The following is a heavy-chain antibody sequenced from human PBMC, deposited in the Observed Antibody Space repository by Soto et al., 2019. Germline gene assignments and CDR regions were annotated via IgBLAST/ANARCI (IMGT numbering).Heavy chain of an antibody. J-gene: IGHJ4*02. V-gene: IGHV4-59*01. CDR2: IYYSGNT. CDR1: GGSISSYF. CDR3: ARDLAAAGTPLFDF. Sequence: QVQLQESGPGLVKPSETLSLTCTVSGGSISSYFWSWIRQPPGKGLEWIGYIYYSGNTNYNPSLTSRCTISVDTSEKQLSRKLSSVTAADTAVYYCARDLAAAGTPLFDFWGQGTLVTVSS. D-gene: IGHD6-13*01.